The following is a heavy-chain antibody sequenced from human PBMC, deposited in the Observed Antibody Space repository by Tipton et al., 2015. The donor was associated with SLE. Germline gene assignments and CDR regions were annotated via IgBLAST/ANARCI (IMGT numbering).Heavy chain of an antibody. J-gene: IGHJ4*02. CDR3: ARAGIQLWSYFDY. D-gene: IGHD5-18*01. CDR2: ISYDGSNK. V-gene: IGHV3-30*04. Sequence: SLRLSCAASGFTFSSYAMHWVRQAPGKGLEWVAVISYDGSNKYYADSVKGRFTISRDNSKNTLYLQMNSLRAEDTAVYYCARAGIQLWSYFDYWGQGTLVTVSS. CDR1: GFTFSSYA.